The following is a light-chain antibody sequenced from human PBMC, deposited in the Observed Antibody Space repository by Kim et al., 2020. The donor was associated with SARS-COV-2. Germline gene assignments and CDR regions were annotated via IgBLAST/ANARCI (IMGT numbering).Light chain of an antibody. V-gene: IGLV2-8*01. J-gene: IGLJ2*01. CDR1: SSDVGGYNY. CDR3: SSHEGRA. CDR2: DVS. Sequence: QSVLTQPPSASGSPGQSVTISCTGTSSDVGGYNYIYWYQQHPGKAPKLMIYDVSKRPSGVPDRFSGSKSGNTASLTVSGLQAEDEAEFYCSSHEGRAFGGGTQLTVL.